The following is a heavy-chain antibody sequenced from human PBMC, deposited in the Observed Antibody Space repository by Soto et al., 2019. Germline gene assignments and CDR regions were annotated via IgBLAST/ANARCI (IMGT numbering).Heavy chain of an antibody. D-gene: IGHD3-10*01. CDR3: ARVNVMVVAGSTFDY. CDR1: GYSICSGSY. V-gene: IGHV4-38-2*01. CDR2: IYHGGTT. J-gene: IGHJ4*01. Sequence: ESLSLTCPVSGYSICSGSYWSWIRQPPGKGPEWIASIYHGGTTFYNPSLKSRITISVDTSNNQFSLKLTYVTAADTAAYYCARVNVMVVAGSTFDYWGHGTLVTFYS.